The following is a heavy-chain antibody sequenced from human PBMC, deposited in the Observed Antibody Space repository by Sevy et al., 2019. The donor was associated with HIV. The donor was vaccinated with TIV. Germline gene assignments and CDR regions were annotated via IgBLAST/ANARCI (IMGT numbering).Heavy chain of an antibody. Sequence: GGSLRLSCAASGFPFSSYAMSWVRQAPGKGLEWVSTISGSGGSSYYADSVKGRFTISRDNSKKTLYLQMNNLRADDPAVYYCAKAHDYSNYWFDPWGQGTLVTVSS. V-gene: IGHV3-23*01. D-gene: IGHD4-4*01. CDR1: GFPFSSYA. J-gene: IGHJ5*02. CDR3: AKAHDYSNYWFDP. CDR2: ISGSGGSS.